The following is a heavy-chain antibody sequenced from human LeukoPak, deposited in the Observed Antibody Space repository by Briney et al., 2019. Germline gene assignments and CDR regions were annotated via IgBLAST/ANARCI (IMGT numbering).Heavy chain of an antibody. V-gene: IGHV4-34*01. J-gene: IGHJ6*03. D-gene: IGHD3/OR15-3a*01. CDR3: ARQQGSLIFAPTCYMDV. Sequence: SETLSLTCAVYGGSFSAYYWSWIRQPPGKGLEWIASGDYSGGTYYNPSLESRVAISADMSKNQFSLKLSSVTAADTAAYYCARQQGSLIFAPTCYMDVWGKGTTVTVSS. CDR2: GDYSGGT. CDR1: GGSFSAYY.